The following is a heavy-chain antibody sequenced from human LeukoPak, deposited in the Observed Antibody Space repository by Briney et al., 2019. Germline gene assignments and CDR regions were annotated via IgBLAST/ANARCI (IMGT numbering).Heavy chain of an antibody. Sequence: KPSQTLSLTCGVYGGSLSRYYWTWIRQPPGKGLEWIGEINHSGSTNYNPSLKSRVTTVVDTYKNQFSLKLNSMTAADTAIYYCASVLRRDGYTHAFDIWGQGTMVTVSS. CDR3: ASVLRRDGYTHAFDI. V-gene: IGHV4-34*01. CDR2: INHSGST. J-gene: IGHJ3*02. CDR1: GGSLSRYY. D-gene: IGHD5-24*01.